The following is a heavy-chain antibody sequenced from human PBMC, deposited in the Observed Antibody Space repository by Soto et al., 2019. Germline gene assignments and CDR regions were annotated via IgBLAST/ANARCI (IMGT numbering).Heavy chain of an antibody. CDR1: GFTFSSYA. J-gene: IGHJ3*02. V-gene: IGHV3-64D*08. D-gene: IGHD3-22*01. Sequence: PGGSLKLSCSASGFTFSSYAMHWVRQAPGKGLEYVSAICIYGGIPYFLDSVKGRFTISRDNSKITLYLQISSLRAEDTAVYYCVKGITMITWDAFDIWGQGTMVTVSS. CDR3: VKGITMITWDAFDI. CDR2: ICIYGGIP.